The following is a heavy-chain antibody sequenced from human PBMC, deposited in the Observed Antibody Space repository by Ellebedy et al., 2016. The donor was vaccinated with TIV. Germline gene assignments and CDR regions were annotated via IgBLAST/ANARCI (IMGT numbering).Heavy chain of an antibody. Sequence: PGGSLRLSCAASGFTFSSYGMHWVRQAPGKGLEWVAVISYDGSNKYYADSVKGRFTISRDNSKNTLYLQMNSLRAEDTAVYYCARGSPIVVVPAANPRDFDYWGQGTLVTVSS. D-gene: IGHD2-2*01. CDR1: GFTFSSYG. V-gene: IGHV3-30*03. CDR3: ARGSPIVVVPAANPRDFDY. CDR2: ISYDGSNK. J-gene: IGHJ4*02.